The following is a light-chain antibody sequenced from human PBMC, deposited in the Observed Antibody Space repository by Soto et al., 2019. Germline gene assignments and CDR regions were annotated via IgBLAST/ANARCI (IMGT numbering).Light chain of an antibody. V-gene: IGLV2-14*01. J-gene: IGLJ2*01. CDR3: SSHTSSSTYVL. CDR1: SSDVGGYNY. Sequence: QSVLTQPASVSGSPGQSITISCTGTSSDVGGYNYVSWYQQHPGKAPKLMIYDVSTRPSGVSNRFSGSKSGNTASLTISGLQAEDEADYYCSSHTSSSTYVLFGGGTKVTVL. CDR2: DVS.